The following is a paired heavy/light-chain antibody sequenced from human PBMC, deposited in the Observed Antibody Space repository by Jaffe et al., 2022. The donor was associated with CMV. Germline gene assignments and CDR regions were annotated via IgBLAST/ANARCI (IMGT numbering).Light chain of an antibody. V-gene: IGLV3-19*01. J-gene: IGLJ3*02. CDR1: SLRSYY. CDR2: GKN. CDR3: NSRDSSGNRHWV. Sequence: SSELTQDPAVSVALGQTVRITCQGDSLRSYYASWYQQKPGQAPVLVIYGKNNRPSGIPDRFSGSSSGNTASLTITGAQAEDEADYYCNSRDSSGNRHWVFGGGTKLTVL.
Heavy chain of an antibody. V-gene: IGHV4-59*01. CDR3: ARERPIGSGYDLGDRDYYYYMDV. CDR1: GGSISSYY. Sequence: QVQLQESGPGLVKPSETLSLTCTVSGGSISSYYWSWIRQPPGKGLEWIGYIYYSGSTNYNPSLKSRVTISVDTSKNQFSLKLSSVTAADTAVYYCARERPIGSGYDLGDRDYYYYMDVWGKGTTVTVSS. D-gene: IGHD5-12*01. CDR2: IYYSGST. J-gene: IGHJ6*03.